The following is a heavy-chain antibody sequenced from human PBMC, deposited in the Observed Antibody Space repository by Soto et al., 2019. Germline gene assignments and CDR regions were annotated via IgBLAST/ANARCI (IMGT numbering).Heavy chain of an antibody. CDR3: ARVYGSGSYYFDY. CDR2: IYYSGST. V-gene: IGHV4-61*01. Sequence: SETLSLTCTVSGGSVSSGSYYWSWIRQPPGKGLEWIGYIYYSGSTNYNPSLKSRVTISVDTSKNQFSLKLSSVSAADTSMYYVARVYGSGSYYFDYWGQGTLVTVSS. D-gene: IGHD3-10*01. CDR1: GGSVSSGSYY. J-gene: IGHJ4*02.